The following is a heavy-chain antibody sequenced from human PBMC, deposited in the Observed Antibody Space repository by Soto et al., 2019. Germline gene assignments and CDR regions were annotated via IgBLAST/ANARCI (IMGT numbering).Heavy chain of an antibody. Sequence: QVQLQQWGAGLLKPSETLSLTCAVYGGSFSGYQWSWIRQTPGKGLEWIGEINDSGNINYNPSLTSRVTILVDTAKKQISLKLSSVTAADTSVYYCARGLILWFGELSRRGGYYYDMDVWGTGTTVTVSS. CDR2: INDSGNI. CDR1: GGSFSGYQ. D-gene: IGHD3-10*01. V-gene: IGHV4-34*01. CDR3: ARGLILWFGELSRRGGYYYDMDV. J-gene: IGHJ6*03.